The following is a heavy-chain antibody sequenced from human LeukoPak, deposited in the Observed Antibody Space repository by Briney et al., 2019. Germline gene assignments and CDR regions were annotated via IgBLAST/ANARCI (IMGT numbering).Heavy chain of an antibody. D-gene: IGHD3-9*01. J-gene: IGHJ4*02. Sequence: SETLSLTCAVYGGSFSGYYWSWIRQPPGKGLEWIGEINHSGSTNYNPSLKSRVTISVDTSKNQFSLKLSSVTAADTAVYYCARAEDILTGYYGYWGQGTLVTVSS. V-gene: IGHV4-34*01. CDR1: GGSFSGYY. CDR3: ARAEDILTGYYGY. CDR2: INHSGST.